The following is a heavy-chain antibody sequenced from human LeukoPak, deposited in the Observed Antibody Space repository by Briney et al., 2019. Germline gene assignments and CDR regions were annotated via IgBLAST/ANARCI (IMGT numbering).Heavy chain of an antibody. J-gene: IGHJ4*02. CDR1: GGSISSYY. CDR2: IYYSGST. CDR3: ARDSWYCSSTSCPGLDY. V-gene: IGHV4-59*01. D-gene: IGHD2-2*01. Sequence: SETLSLTCTVSGGSISSYYWSWIRQPPGKGLEWIGYIYYSGSTNYNPSLKSRVTISVDTSKNQFSLKLSSVTAADTAMYYCARDSWYCSSTSCPGLDYWGQGTLVTVSS.